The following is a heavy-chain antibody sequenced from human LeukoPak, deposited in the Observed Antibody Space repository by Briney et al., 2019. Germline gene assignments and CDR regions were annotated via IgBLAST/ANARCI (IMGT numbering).Heavy chain of an antibody. CDR3: ARVATMIVVVTPIDAFDI. Sequence: ASVKVSCKASGYTFTSYYMHWVRQAPGQGLEWMGIINPSGGSTSYAQKFQGRVTMTRDTSTSTVYMELSSLRSEDTAVCYCARVATMIVVVTPIDAFDIWGQGTMVTVSS. V-gene: IGHV1-46*01. D-gene: IGHD3-22*01. CDR1: GYTFTSYY. J-gene: IGHJ3*02. CDR2: INPSGGST.